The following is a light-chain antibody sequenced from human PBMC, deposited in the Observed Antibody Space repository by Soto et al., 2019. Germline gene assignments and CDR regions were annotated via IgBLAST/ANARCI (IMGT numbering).Light chain of an antibody. CDR1: QAISNY. CDR2: TAS. V-gene: IGKV1-9*01. CDR3: QQFNNYPRT. Sequence: DIQVTQSPSFLSASVGDRVTITCRASQAISNYLAWYQQIPGRAPKLLIYTASTLHSGVPSRFSGSGSGTEFTLTISSLQPEDFATYYGQQFNNYPRTFGQGPKLEIK. J-gene: IGKJ2*01.